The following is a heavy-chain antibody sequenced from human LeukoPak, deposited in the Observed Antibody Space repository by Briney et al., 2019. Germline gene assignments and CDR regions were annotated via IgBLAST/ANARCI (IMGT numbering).Heavy chain of an antibody. CDR1: GYTFTNYD. D-gene: IGHD2-2*01. J-gene: IGHJ5*02. CDR2: MNPNSGNT. CDR3: ARTIVVVPATKIWFDP. Sequence: ASVKVSCNASGYTFTNYDINWVRQATGQGLEWMGWMNPNSGNTGYAQKFQGRATITRDTSISTAYMELSSLRSEDTAVYYCARTIVVVPATKIWFDPWGQGTLVTVSS. V-gene: IGHV1-8*03.